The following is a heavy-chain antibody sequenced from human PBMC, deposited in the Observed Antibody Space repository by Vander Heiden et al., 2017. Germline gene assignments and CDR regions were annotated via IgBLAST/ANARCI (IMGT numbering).Heavy chain of an antibody. Sequence: EVQLVQPGAEVKKPGESLKISCKGSGYSFTSYWNGWGRQMPGKGLDGRVLIYPGDSATRYSPSFQGQVTISADKSIRTAYLQWSSLKASDTAMYYCARRHGGYSYAPFDYWGQGTLVTVSS. D-gene: IGHD5-18*01. V-gene: IGHV5-51*01. J-gene: IGHJ4*02. CDR1: GYSFTSYW. CDR3: ARRHGGYSYAPFDY. CDR2: IYPGDSAT.